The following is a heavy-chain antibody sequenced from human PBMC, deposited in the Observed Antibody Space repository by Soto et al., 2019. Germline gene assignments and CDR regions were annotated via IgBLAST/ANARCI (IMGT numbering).Heavy chain of an antibody. CDR1: GYSFSTYW. Sequence: PGESLKISCKGSGYSFSTYWIGWVRQMPGKGLEWMGIVFPGDSDTIYSPSFQGQVTISADRSINTAYLQWSSLKASDTAMYYCARHDQSGYTSGDHAFGIWGQGTMVTVSS. D-gene: IGHD5-18*01. J-gene: IGHJ3*02. V-gene: IGHV5-51*01. CDR2: VFPGDSDT. CDR3: ARHDQSGYTSGDHAFGI.